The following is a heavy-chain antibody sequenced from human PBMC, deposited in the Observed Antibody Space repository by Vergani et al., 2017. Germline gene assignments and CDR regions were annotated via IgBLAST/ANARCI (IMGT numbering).Heavy chain of an antibody. V-gene: IGHV4-34*02. CDR2: VNHRGSP. J-gene: IGHJ4*02. CDR3: ARGGRISAAHDY. CDR1: GGSFSGYS. Sequence: QVQLKQWGAGLLKPSETLPLTCAVSGGSFSGYSWSWIRQFPGKGLEWIGEVNHRGSPTSNPSLGSRVTISLDTSKKYFSLNLTSVTAADTAVFYCARGGRISAAHDYWGQGTLVTVSS. D-gene: IGHD6-13*01.